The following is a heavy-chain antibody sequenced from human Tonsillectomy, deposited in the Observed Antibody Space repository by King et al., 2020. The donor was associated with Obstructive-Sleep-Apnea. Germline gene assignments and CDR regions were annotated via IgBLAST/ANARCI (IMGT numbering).Heavy chain of an antibody. D-gene: IGHD1-1*01. V-gene: IGHV3-13*04. CDR2: FGTAGET. Sequence: QLVQSGGGVVQPGGSLRVSCEASGFTFSDYDMHWVRQVIGKGLEWVSVFGTAGETYYADSVKGRFTISRDNAKNSLYLQMNSLRAGDTAVYYCTRGWAVATSGEFAYWGQGILVTVSS. CDR3: TRGWAVATSGEFAY. J-gene: IGHJ4*02. CDR1: GFTFSDYD.